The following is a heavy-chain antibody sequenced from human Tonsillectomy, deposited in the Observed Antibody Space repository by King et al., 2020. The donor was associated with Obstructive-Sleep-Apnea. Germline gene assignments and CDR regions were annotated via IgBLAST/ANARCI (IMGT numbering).Heavy chain of an antibody. CDR1: GFTFSDYY. CDR3: ARDRSGGYGGALDF. Sequence: VQLVESGGGLVKPGGSLRLSCAASGFTFSDYYVTWIRQAPGKGLEWVSYISSGGSTVFYADSVKGRFTISRDNAKNSLYLQMNSLRAEDTAIYYCARDRSGGYGGALDFWGQGTMVTVSS. V-gene: IGHV3-11*01. J-gene: IGHJ3*01. CDR2: ISSGGSTV. D-gene: IGHD1-26*01.